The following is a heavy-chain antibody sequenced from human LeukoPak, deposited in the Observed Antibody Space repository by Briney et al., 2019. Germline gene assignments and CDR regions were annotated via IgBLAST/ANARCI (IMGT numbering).Heavy chain of an antibody. CDR1: GFSFSGYN. V-gene: IGHV3-7*01. Sequence: PGGSLRLSCTASGFSFSGYNMNWVRQAPGKGLEWVANINQDGSENYYVDSVKGRFTISRDNAKESLYLQMNSLRAEDTAVYYCTKGRGNHYWGQGTLVTVST. J-gene: IGHJ4*02. D-gene: IGHD3-10*01. CDR3: TKGRGNHY. CDR2: INQDGSEN.